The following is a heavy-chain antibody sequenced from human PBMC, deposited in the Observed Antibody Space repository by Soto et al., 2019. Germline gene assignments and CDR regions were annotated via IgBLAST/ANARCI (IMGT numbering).Heavy chain of an antibody. Sequence: VGSLRLSCAASGFNFGTYWMTWVRQAPGKGLEWVANIIKDGSEKSYVDSVKGRFTISRDNAKNSLYLEMNSLRVEDTAVYYCARDWGGLGYWGQGTLVTVSS. V-gene: IGHV3-7*03. CDR2: IIKDGSEK. J-gene: IGHJ4*02. CDR3: ARDWGGLGY. D-gene: IGHD3-10*01. CDR1: GFNFGTYW.